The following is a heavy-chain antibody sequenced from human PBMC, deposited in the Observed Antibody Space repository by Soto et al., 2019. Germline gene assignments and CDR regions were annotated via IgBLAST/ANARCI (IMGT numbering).Heavy chain of an antibody. CDR3: ARASGSSWYLGVRYNWFDP. Sequence: PSETLSLTCTVSGGSISSYYWSWIRQPPGKGLEWIGYIYYSGSTNYNPSLKSRVTISVDTSKNQFSLKLSSVTAADTAVYYCARASGSSWYLGVRYNWFDPWGQGTLVTVSS. CDR1: GGSISSYY. D-gene: IGHD6-13*01. CDR2: IYYSGST. J-gene: IGHJ5*02. V-gene: IGHV4-59*01.